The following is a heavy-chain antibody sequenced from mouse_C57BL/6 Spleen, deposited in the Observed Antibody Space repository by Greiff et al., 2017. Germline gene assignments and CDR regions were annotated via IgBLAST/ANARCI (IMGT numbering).Heavy chain of an antibody. J-gene: IGHJ2*01. D-gene: IGHD1-1*01. V-gene: IGHV3-6*01. Sequence: EVQLQESGPGLVKPSQSLSLTCSVTGYSITSGYYWNWIRQFPGNKLEWMGYISYDGSNNYNPSLKNRISITRDTSKNQFFLKLNSVTTEDTATYYCASGGYYGSSYIYFDYWGQGTTLTVSS. CDR2: ISYDGSN. CDR1: GYSITSGYY. CDR3: ASGGYYGSSYIYFDY.